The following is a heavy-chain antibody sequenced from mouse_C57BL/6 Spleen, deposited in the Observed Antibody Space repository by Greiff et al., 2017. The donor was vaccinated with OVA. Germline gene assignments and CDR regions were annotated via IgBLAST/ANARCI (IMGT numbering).Heavy chain of an antibody. CDR1: GYTFTSYG. Sequence: QVHVKQSGAELARPGASVKLSCKASGYTFTSYGISWVKQRTGQGLEWIGEIYPRSGNTYYNEKFKGKATLTADKSSSTAYMELRSLTSEDSAVYFCARSEVTTVVVDWYFDVWGTGTTVTVSS. CDR2: IYPRSGNT. V-gene: IGHV1-81*01. D-gene: IGHD1-1*01. J-gene: IGHJ1*03. CDR3: ARSEVTTVVVDWYFDV.